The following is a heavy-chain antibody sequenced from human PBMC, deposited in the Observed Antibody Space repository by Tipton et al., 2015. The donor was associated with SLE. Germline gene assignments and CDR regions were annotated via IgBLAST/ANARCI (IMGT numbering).Heavy chain of an antibody. CDR2: IYTSGST. CDR1: GASISSYY. J-gene: IGHJ4*02. Sequence: TLSLTCTVSGASISSYYWTWIRQPAGKGLEWIGRIYTSGSTNYNPSLKSRVTISVDTSKNQFSLRVTSVRAADTAVYYCTKQRGGALFDDWGQGTLVTVSS. V-gene: IGHV4-4*07. CDR3: TKQRGGALFDD. D-gene: IGHD3-16*01.